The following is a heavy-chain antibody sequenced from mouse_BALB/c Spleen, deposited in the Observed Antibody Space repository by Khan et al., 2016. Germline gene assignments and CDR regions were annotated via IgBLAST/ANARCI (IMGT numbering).Heavy chain of an antibody. CDR3: ARGGYGSSYWFAY. V-gene: IGHV1S126*01. Sequence: VQLQESGPQLVRPGASVKISCKASGYSFTSYWMHWVQQRPGQGLEWIGMIDPSDSESRLNQKFKDKATLTVDKSSSTAYMQLSSPTSEDSAVYYCARGGYGSSYWFAYWGQGTLVTVSA. J-gene: IGHJ3*01. CDR2: IDPSDSES. D-gene: IGHD1-1*01. CDR1: GYSFTSYW.